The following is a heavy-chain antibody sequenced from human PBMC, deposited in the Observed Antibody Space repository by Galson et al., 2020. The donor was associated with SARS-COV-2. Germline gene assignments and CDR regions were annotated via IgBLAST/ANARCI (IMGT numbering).Heavy chain of an antibody. CDR3: ARFNSRYIGWSCPLDS. CDR2: ITGGSDLT. V-gene: IGHV3-23*01. J-gene: IGHJ4*02. Sequence: GGSLRLSCAASGFVFEDYAMGWVRLASGKWPEWVSSITGGSDLTYYSDSVKGRFTAPRDNSKNTLYLQMSSLRAEDAAIFYCARFNSRYIGWSCPLDSWGQGSLVIVSS. D-gene: IGHD1-26*01. CDR1: GFVFEDYA.